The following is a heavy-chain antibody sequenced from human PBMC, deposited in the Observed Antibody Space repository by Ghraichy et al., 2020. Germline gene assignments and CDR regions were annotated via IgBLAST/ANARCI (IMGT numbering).Heavy chain of an antibody. CDR3: VRDGPPRTAFDY. V-gene: IGHV3-7*04. CDR1: GFTFNKFW. D-gene: IGHD1-14*01. J-gene: IGHJ4*02. CDR2: IHELGTQK. Sequence: GGSLRLSCAASGFTFNKFWMAWVRQPPGRGLELVANIHELGTQKYYLDSVKGRFTISRDNAKNSLYLQMNGLGVEDTAVYFCVRDGPPRTAFDYWGQGTLVSVSS.